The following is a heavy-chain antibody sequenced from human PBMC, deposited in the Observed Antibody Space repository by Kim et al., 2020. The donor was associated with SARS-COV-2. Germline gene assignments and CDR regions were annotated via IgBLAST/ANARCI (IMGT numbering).Heavy chain of an antibody. Sequence: KQKYSKEFQGRVNLTRDPSASTAYMELSSLRAEDTAMYYCARDPEAFDIWGQGTMVTVSS. J-gene: IGHJ3*02. V-gene: IGHV1-3*01. CDR3: ARDPEAFDI. CDR2: KQ.